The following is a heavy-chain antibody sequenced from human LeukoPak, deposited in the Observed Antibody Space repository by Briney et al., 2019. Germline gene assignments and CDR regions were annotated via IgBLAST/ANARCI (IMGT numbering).Heavy chain of an antibody. Sequence: GGSLRLSCAASGSTFSSYAMSWVRQAPGKGLEWVSAISGSGGSTYYADSVKGRFTISRDNSKNTLYLQMNSLRAEDTAVYYCATPLTMVRGARYYYGMDVWGQGTTVTVSS. CDR2: ISGSGGST. J-gene: IGHJ6*02. D-gene: IGHD3-10*01. CDR3: ATPLTMVRGARYYYGMDV. V-gene: IGHV3-23*01. CDR1: GSTFSSYA.